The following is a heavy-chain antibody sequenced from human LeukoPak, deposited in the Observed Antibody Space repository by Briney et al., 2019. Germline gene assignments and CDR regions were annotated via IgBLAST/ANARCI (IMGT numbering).Heavy chain of an antibody. D-gene: IGHD6-19*01. CDR3: AKEIAVDGDNYYYYGMDV. J-gene: IGHJ6*02. V-gene: IGHV3-21*04. Sequence: PGGSLRLSCAASGFTFSSYSMNWVRQAPGKGLEWVSSISSSSSYIYYADSVKGRFTISRDNAKNSLYLQMNSLRAEDTALYYCAKEIAVDGDNYYYYGMDVWGQGTTVTVSS. CDR1: GFTFSSYS. CDR2: ISSSSSYI.